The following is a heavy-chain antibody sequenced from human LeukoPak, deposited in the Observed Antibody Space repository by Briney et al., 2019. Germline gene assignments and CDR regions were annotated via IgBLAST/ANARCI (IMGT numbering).Heavy chain of an antibody. CDR3: ARAGYSRTGTMYYYYGMDV. D-gene: IGHD1-1*01. CDR1: GFTFSSYE. J-gene: IGHJ6*02. CDR2: IGSSGSAI. V-gene: IGHV3-48*03. Sequence: GGSLRLSCAASGFTFSSYEMNWVRQAPGKGLEWVSYIGSSGSAIYYADSVKGRFTISRDNAKNSLYLQMNSLRAEDTAVYYCARAGYSRTGTMYYYYGMDVWGQGTAVTVSS.